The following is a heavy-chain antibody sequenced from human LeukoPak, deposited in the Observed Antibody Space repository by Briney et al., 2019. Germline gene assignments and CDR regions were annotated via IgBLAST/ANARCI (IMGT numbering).Heavy chain of an antibody. J-gene: IGHJ4*02. Sequence: PGGSLRLSCAASGFTFSSYSMNRVRQAPGKGLEWVSSISSSSSYIYYADSVKGRFTISRDNAKNSLYLQMNSLRAEDTAVYYCATDTAMVPEFDYWGQGTLVTVSS. CDR2: ISSSSSYI. D-gene: IGHD5-18*01. V-gene: IGHV3-21*01. CDR3: ATDTAMVPEFDY. CDR1: GFTFSSYS.